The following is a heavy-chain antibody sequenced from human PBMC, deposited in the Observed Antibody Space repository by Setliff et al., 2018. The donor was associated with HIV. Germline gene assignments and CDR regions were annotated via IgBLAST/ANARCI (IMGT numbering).Heavy chain of an antibody. V-gene: IGHV4-61*10. J-gene: IGHJ3*01. CDR2: IYYTGNT. CDR3: ARDDSIVLVPAIMRGDGFDF. CDR1: GGSISSGSYY. Sequence: PSETLSLTCTVSGGSISSGSYYWSWIRQPAGKGLEWIGRIYYTGNTKYNPSLESRVTFSIDTSENQFSLRLASVTAADTAIYYCARDDSIVLVPAIMRGDGFDFWGQGRMVTVS. D-gene: IGHD2-2*01.